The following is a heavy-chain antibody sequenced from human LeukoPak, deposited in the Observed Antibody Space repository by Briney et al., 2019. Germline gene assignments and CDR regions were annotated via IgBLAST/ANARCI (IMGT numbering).Heavy chain of an antibody. Sequence: SETLSLTCTVSGGSISSSSYYWGWIRQPRGKGLEWIESIYYSGSTYYNPSLKSRVTISVYTAKNQFSLKLSSVTAADTAVYYCARLEMATISPYFDYWGQGTLVTVSS. CDR1: GGSISSSSYY. D-gene: IGHD5-24*01. CDR2: IYYSGST. J-gene: IGHJ4*02. CDR3: ARLEMATISPYFDY. V-gene: IGHV4-39*01.